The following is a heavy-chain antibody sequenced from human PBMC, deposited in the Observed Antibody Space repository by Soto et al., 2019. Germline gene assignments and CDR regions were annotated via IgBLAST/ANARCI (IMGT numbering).Heavy chain of an antibody. CDR2: IYWNDDK. D-gene: IGHD2-21*02. CDR3: AHFYAYCGGDCYNYFDY. V-gene: IGHV2-5*01. J-gene: IGHJ4*02. CDR1: GFSLSTSGVG. Sequence: QITLKESGPTLVKPTQTLTLTCTFSGFSLSTSGVGVGWIRQPPGKALEWLALIYWNDDKRYSPSLKSRLTSTKDTSKNQVVLTMTNMDPVDTATYYCAHFYAYCGGDCYNYFDYWGQGTLVTVS.